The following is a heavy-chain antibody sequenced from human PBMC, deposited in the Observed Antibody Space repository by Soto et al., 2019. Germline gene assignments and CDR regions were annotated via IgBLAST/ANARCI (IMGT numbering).Heavy chain of an antibody. J-gene: IGHJ4*02. D-gene: IGHD4-4*01. CDR1: GFTFSSYP. Sequence: GSLRLSCEASGFTFSSYPMHWVRQAPGKGLEWVTVISYDGGNQYYADSVKGRFTISRDNSKDTLYLQMHSLRSDDTAVYFCARGPVTQTSFIDHWGQGTLVTVSS. V-gene: IGHV3-30-3*01. CDR2: ISYDGGNQ. CDR3: ARGPVTQTSFIDH.